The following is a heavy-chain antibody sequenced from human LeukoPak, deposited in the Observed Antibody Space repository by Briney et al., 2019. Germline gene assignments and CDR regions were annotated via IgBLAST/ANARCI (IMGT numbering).Heavy chain of an antibody. CDR3: ARDLPDGDYAGSVDY. Sequence: GRSLRLSCAASGFTFSSYAMHWVRQAPGKGLEWVAVISYDGSNKYYADSVKGRFTISRDNSKNTLYLQMNSLRAEDTAVYYCARDLPDGDYAGSVDYWGQGTLVTVSS. CDR2: ISYDGSNK. V-gene: IGHV3-30-3*01. J-gene: IGHJ4*02. CDR1: GFTFSSYA. D-gene: IGHD4-17*01.